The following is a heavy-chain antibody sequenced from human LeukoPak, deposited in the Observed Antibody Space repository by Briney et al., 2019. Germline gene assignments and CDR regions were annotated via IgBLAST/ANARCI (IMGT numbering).Heavy chain of an antibody. Sequence: SETLSLTCSVSGGDIGNYYWSWIRQSPGRGLEWLGYVYYSGSTSYNPSLTSRVTMSVDTSKNQFSLKLSSVTAADTAVYYCVRRGVLWFGELSYYYFDLWGRGTLVAVSS. CDR1: GGDIGNYY. CDR3: VRRGVLWFGELSYYYFDL. D-gene: IGHD3-10*01. V-gene: IGHV4-59*01. J-gene: IGHJ2*01. CDR2: VYYSGST.